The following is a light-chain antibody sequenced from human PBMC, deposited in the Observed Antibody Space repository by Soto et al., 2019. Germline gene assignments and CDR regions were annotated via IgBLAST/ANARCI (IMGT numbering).Light chain of an antibody. CDR3: QQYGNSPWT. Sequence: EIVLTQSPGTLSLSPGERATLSCRASQSVSSSYLAWYQQKPGQAPRLLIYGASSRATGIPDRFSGSGSETDFTLTTSGLEPEDFAVYYCQQYGNSPWTFGQGTKVDIK. CDR1: QSVSSSY. J-gene: IGKJ1*01. CDR2: GAS. V-gene: IGKV3-20*01.